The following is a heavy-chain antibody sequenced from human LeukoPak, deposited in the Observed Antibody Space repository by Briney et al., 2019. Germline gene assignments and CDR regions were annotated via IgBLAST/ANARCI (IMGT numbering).Heavy chain of an antibody. Sequence: KPSETLSLTCTVSGGSISSGGYSWSWIRQHPGKGLEWIGYIYYSGSTYYNPSLKSRVTISVDTSKNQFSLKLSSVTAADTAVYYCARVAVVAAAGTLHYGMDVWGQGTTVTVSS. CDR1: GGSISSGGYS. CDR2: IYYSGST. D-gene: IGHD6-13*01. V-gene: IGHV4-31*03. CDR3: ARVAVVAAAGTLHYGMDV. J-gene: IGHJ6*02.